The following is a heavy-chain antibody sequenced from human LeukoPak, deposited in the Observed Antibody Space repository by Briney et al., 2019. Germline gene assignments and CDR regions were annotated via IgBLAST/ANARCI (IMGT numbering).Heavy chain of an antibody. V-gene: IGHV3-7*01. D-gene: IGHD3-3*01. J-gene: IGHJ6*03. CDR1: RFTFRNYW. Sequence: GWSLRLSRAPSRFTFRNYWMTWVRPAPGKGLAWVADIKQDGSEKLYVNSVRGRFTISRDNAEMSLFLQMNSLRAEDTAVYYCARDNGVVHGVYYMDVWGKGTTVTVS. CDR3: ARDNGVVHGVYYMDV. CDR2: IKQDGSEK.